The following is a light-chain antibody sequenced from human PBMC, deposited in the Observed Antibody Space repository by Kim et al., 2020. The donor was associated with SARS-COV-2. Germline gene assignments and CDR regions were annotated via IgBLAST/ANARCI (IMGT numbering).Light chain of an antibody. CDR1: QSVSSSY. Sequence: GTLSLAPGEIATLSCRASQSVSSSYLAWYQQKPGQAPRLLIYGASSRATGIPDRFSGSGSGTDFTLTISRLEPEDFAVYYCQHRRTFGQGTKLEI. V-gene: IGKV3-20*01. J-gene: IGKJ2*01. CDR3: QHRRT. CDR2: GAS.